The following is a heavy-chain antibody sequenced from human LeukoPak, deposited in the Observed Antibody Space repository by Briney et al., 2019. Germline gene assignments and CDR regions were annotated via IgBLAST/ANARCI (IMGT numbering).Heavy chain of an antibody. CDR3: ATTGFDSPFYFHY. CDR2: IKQNADAE. J-gene: IGHJ4*02. Sequence: GGSLRLSCAAAGFTFSSYGMTWVRQASGKGLEWVAIIKQNADAEYYVDSVKGRFTISKSNSQNSLYLQMNSLRPEDTAVYYCATTGFDSPFYFHYWGQGTLVTVSS. CDR1: GFTFSSYG. V-gene: IGHV3-7*03. D-gene: IGHD5-12*01.